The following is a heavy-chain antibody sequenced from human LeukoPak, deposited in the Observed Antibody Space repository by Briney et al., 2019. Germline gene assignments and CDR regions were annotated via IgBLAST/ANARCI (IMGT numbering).Heavy chain of an antibody. Sequence: GGSLRLSCAASGFTFSSYAMSWVRQAPGNGLEWVSAISGSGGSTYYADSVKGRFTISRDYFKTTLQLRMNILTAEATADYYSSKYDFLQWLALDYWGQGTLVTVSS. CDR1: GFTFSSYA. CDR2: ISGSGGST. D-gene: IGHD3-3*01. CDR3: SKYDFLQWLALDY. J-gene: IGHJ4*02. V-gene: IGHV3-23*01.